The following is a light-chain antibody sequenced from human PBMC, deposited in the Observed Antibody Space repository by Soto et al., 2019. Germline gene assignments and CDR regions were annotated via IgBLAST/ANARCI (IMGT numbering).Light chain of an antibody. V-gene: IGKV3-15*01. J-gene: IGKJ3*01. CDR2: GAS. CDR1: QNVSSN. Sequence: EIVMTQSPATLSVSPGERATLSCRASQNVSSNLAWYQQKPGQAPRLLIYGASTRATGIPARFSGSGSGTEFTLTISSLQSEDFAVYYCQQYNNWPLFTFGPGTKVDIK. CDR3: QQYNNWPLFT.